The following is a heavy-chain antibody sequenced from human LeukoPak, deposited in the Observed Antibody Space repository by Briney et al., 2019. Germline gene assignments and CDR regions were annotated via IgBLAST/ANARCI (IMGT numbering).Heavy chain of an antibody. Sequence: SETLSLTCTDSGGSISTYYWSWIRRPPGKGLEWIAYIHASGPTNYNPSLNSRITISVDTSKNQFSLKLSSVTAADTAVYYCARHDAGIAARPFDNWGQGTLVTVSS. J-gene: IGHJ4*02. V-gene: IGHV4-4*09. D-gene: IGHD6-6*01. CDR3: ARHDAGIAARPFDN. CDR2: IHASGPT. CDR1: GGSISTYY.